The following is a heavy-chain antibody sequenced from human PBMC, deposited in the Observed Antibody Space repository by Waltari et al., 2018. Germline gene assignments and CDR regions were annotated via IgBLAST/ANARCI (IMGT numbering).Heavy chain of an antibody. J-gene: IGHJ4*02. D-gene: IGHD3-22*01. Sequence: QLQLQESGPGLVKPSETLSLTCTVSGGPISSSSYYWGWIRQPPGKGLEWIGSIYYSGSTHYNPSLKSRVTISVDTSKNQFSLKLSSVTAADTAVYYCARQNGGYFDYWGQGTLVTVSS. CDR1: GGPISSSSYY. CDR2: IYYSGST. CDR3: ARQNGGYFDY. V-gene: IGHV4-39*01.